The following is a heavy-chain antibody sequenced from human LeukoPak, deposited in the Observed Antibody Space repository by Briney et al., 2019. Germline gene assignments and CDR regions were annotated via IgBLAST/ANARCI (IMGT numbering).Heavy chain of an antibody. CDR3: ARGHQQSVYDFWSGYFPLMDV. CDR2: ISAYNGNT. Sequence: GAAVKVSCKASGYTFTSYGISWVRQAPGQGLKWMGWISAYNGNTNYAQKLQGRVTMTTDTSTSTAYMELRSLRSDDTAVCYCARGHQQSVYDFWSGYFPLMDVWGKGTTVIVSS. D-gene: IGHD3-3*01. V-gene: IGHV1-18*01. J-gene: IGHJ6*04. CDR1: GYTFTSYG.